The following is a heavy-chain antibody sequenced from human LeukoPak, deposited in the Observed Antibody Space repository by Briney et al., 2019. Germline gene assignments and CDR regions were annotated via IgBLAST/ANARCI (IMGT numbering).Heavy chain of an antibody. CDR2: IYQSGST. Sequence: PSQTLSLTCSVSRDSISSVTYYWSSIRQPPGKGLGWIWYIYQSGSTYYNPSLKSRVTISVDTSKNQFSLKLSSVTAADTAVYYCARLGRKGYFDWLSEPFDYWGQGTLVTVSS. CDR1: RDSISSVTYY. D-gene: IGHD3-9*01. J-gene: IGHJ4*02. CDR3: ARLGRKGYFDWLSEPFDY. V-gene: IGHV4-30-2*01.